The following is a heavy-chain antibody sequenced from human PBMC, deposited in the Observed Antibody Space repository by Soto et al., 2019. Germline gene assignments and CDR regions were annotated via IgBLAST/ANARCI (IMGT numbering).Heavy chain of an antibody. D-gene: IGHD4-17*01. V-gene: IGHV3-23*01. J-gene: IGHJ4*02. CDR2: LSGGGSNT. CDR3: ARWDGYGDV. CDR1: RFSFSTYS. Sequence: EVQLLESGGGLVQPGGSLRLSCAASRFSFSTYSMAWVRQTPGKGLAWVSGLSGGGSNTFYADSVQGRFTISVDNSKNTVYLQMNILRVEDTAVYYCARWDGYGDVWGQGTLVTVSS.